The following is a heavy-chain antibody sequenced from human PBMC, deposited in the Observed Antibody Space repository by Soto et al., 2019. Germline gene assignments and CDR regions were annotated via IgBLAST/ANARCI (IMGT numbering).Heavy chain of an antibody. CDR3: ARGLRPDIFAFDI. V-gene: IGHV4-31*03. J-gene: IGHJ3*02. Sequence: SETLSLTCTVSGGSISSGGFYWSWIRQHPGKGLEWIGYIYYSGSTYYNPSLKSRVTISVDTSKNQFSLKLSSVTAADTAFFYCARGLRPDIFAFDIWAKGQWSPSPQ. CDR2: IYYSGST. D-gene: IGHD3-9*01. CDR1: GGSISSGGFY.